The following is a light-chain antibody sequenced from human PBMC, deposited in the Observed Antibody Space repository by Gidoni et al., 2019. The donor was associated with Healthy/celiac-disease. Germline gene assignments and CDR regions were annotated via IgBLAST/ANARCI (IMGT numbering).Light chain of an antibody. CDR1: QSVSSY. Sequence: EIVLTQSPATLSLSPGERATLSCRASQSVSSYLAWYQQKPGQAPRLLIYDASNRATGIPARFSGSRSGTVFTLTISSLEPEDFAVYYCQQRSNWPWTFGQGTKVEIK. CDR2: DAS. V-gene: IGKV3-11*01. J-gene: IGKJ1*01. CDR3: QQRSNWPWT.